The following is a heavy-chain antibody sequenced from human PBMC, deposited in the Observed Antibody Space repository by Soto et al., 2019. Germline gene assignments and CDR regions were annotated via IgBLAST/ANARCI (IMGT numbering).Heavy chain of an antibody. Sequence: SETLSLTCAVSGVSLTSGNWWTWVRQSPQRGLEYIGEIFHDGTANYYPSFERRVAMSVDTSRNQFSLKLTSVTAADTAVYFCARLVYDTRLNYMYFDFWGPGTLVTAPQ. CDR2: IFHDGTA. D-gene: IGHD3-10*01. V-gene: IGHV4-4*02. CDR1: GVSLTSGNW. CDR3: ARLVYDTRLNYMYFDF. J-gene: IGHJ4*02.